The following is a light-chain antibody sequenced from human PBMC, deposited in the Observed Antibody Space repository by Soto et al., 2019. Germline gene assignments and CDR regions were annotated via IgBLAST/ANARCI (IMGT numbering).Light chain of an antibody. J-gene: IGKJ2*01. Sequence: EIVLTQSPGTLSLSPGERATLSCRASQSVSSSYLAWYQQKPGQAPRLLIYGASGRATGIPDRFSGSGSGTDFTLTISRLEPEDFAVYYCQQYGSSPRYTFDQGTKLEIK. CDR3: QQYGSSPRYT. CDR2: GAS. CDR1: QSVSSSY. V-gene: IGKV3-20*01.